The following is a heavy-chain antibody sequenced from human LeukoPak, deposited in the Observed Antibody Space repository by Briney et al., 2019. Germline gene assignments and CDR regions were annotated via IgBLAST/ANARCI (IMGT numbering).Heavy chain of an antibody. CDR3: ARTYSNSLFDY. CDR2: IYAGDSDT. J-gene: IGHJ4*02. D-gene: IGHD6-13*01. Sequence: GQSLKISCKGSGYSFTNYWIGWVRQMPGKGLEWMGIIYAGDSDTRYGQCLQGQVTISADKSISTDYLQWSSLKASDTAIYYCARTYSNSLFDYWGQGTLVTVSS. V-gene: IGHV5-51*01. CDR1: GYSFTNYW.